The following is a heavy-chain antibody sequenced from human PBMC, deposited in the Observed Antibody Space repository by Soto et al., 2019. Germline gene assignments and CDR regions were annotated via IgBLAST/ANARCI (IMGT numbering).Heavy chain of an antibody. CDR3: ARGHLGITTTGTWYDFDY. J-gene: IGHJ4*02. Sequence: LSLTCTVSGDSISSYYWTWIRQPPGKGLEYIGYIYYSGRTYYNPSLKSRVTISVDTSKNQFSLKLSSVTAADTAVYYCARGHLGITTTGTWYDFDYWGQGTLVTVSS. V-gene: IGHV4-59*01. CDR2: IYYSGRT. CDR1: GDSISSYY. D-gene: IGHD2-15*01.